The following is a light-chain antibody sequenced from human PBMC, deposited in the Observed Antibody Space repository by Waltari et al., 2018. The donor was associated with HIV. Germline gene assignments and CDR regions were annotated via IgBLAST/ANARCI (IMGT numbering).Light chain of an antibody. CDR2: EVT. CDR3: SSYTSDSVV. CDR1: SSDVGGYNY. Sequence: QSALTQPASVSGSPGPSLTISCTGTSSDVGGYNYVSWYQQHPDKAPKLIIYEVTNRPSGVSNRFSGSKSGNTASLTISGLQAEDEADYYCSSYTSDSVVFGGGTKLTVL. V-gene: IGLV2-14*01. J-gene: IGLJ2*01.